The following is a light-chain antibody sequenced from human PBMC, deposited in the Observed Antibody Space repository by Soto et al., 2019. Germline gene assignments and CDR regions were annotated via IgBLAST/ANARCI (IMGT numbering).Light chain of an antibody. CDR1: NIGSYR. J-gene: IGLJ1*01. V-gene: IGLV3-21*02. CDR2: DNN. CDR3: QVWDSSSDHYV. Sequence: SYVLTQPLSVSVAPGQTARITCGGNNIGSYRVHWYQQKPGQAPVLVVYDNNDRPSGIPERVSGSNSGNTAALTISRVEAGDEADYFCQVWDSSSDHYVFGSGTKLTVL.